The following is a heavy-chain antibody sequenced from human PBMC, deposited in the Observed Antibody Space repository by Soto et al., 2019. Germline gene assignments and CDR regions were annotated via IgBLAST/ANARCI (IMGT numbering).Heavy chain of an antibody. CDR1: GYTXSSYD. V-gene: IGHV1-8*01. CDR2: MNPNSGNT. J-gene: IGHJ4*02. CDR3: ARGLVRGVITPGY. Sequence: GXSXKVSFKASGYTXSSYDIDLVRQATGQGLEWMGWMNPNSGNTCYAKKFQGRVTRTRNTSISTAYMELSSLRSEDTAVYYCARGLVRGVITPGYWGQGTLGTVS. D-gene: IGHD3-10*01.